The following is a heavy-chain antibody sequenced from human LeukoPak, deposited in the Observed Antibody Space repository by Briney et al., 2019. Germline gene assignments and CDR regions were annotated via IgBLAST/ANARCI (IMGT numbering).Heavy chain of an antibody. J-gene: IGHJ4*02. V-gene: IGHV4-61*01. CDR1: GGSISRSTYY. CDR3: ARDREPYYYDSSFYYPIFDS. CDR2: FYYSGST. D-gene: IGHD3-22*01. Sequence: PSETLSLTCTVSGGSISRSTYYWSWIRQPPGKGLEWIGFFYYSGSTNYNPSLKSRVTISVDTSKNQFSLKLSSVTAADTAVYYCARDREPYYYDSSFYYPIFDSWGQGTLVTVSS.